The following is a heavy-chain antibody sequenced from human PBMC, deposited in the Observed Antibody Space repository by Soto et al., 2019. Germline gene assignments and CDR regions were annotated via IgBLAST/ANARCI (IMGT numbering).Heavy chain of an antibody. Sequence: SETLSLTCTVSVGSISSSTYHWGWIRQPPGKGLEWIGSIYYSGTTYYSPSLKSRVTISVDTSMNQFSLRLSSVTAADTAVYYCAKEDHPGYSSGWYVFYYGMDVWGQGTTVTVSS. CDR1: VGSISSSTYH. CDR2: IYYSGTT. D-gene: IGHD6-19*01. J-gene: IGHJ6*02. V-gene: IGHV4-39*02. CDR3: AKEDHPGYSSGWYVFYYGMDV.